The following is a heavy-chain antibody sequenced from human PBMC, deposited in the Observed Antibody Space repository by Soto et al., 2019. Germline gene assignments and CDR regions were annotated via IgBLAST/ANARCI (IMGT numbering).Heavy chain of an antibody. CDR2: ISSSSSYI. D-gene: IGHD4-17*01. CDR1: GFTFSTYT. CDR3: ATRDDAVTFHY. J-gene: IGHJ4*02. Sequence: EVQLVESGGGLVKPGGSLRLSCAASGFTFSTYTMNWVRQAPGKGLEWVSSISSSSSYIYYADSVEGRFTISRDNAKNSLYLQMYSLRAEDTAVYYCATRDDAVTFHYWGQGTLVTVSS. V-gene: IGHV3-21*01.